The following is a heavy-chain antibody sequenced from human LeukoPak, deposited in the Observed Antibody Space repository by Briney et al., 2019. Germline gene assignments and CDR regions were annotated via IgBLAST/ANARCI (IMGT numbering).Heavy chain of an antibody. D-gene: IGHD2-15*01. V-gene: IGHV3-15*01. CDR1: GFTFSSYA. Sequence: GGSLRLSCAASGFTFSSYAMSWVRQAPGKGLEWVGRIKSKTDGGTRDYAAPVKGRFTISRDDSKNTLYLQMKSLKTEDTAVYYCTFHKRIGDFDYWGQGTLVTVSS. CDR3: TFHKRIGDFDY. J-gene: IGHJ4*02. CDR2: IKSKTDGGTR.